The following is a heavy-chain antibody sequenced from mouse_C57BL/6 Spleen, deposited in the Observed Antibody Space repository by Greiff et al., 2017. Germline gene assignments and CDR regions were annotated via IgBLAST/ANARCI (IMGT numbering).Heavy chain of an antibody. Sequence: QVQLQQPGAELVKPGASVKLSCKASGYTFTSYWMQWVKQRPGQGLEWIGEIDPSDSYTNYNQKFKGKATLTVDTSSSTAYMQLSSLTSEDSAVYYCAKRGSSGPFAYWGQGTLVTVSA. CDR3: AKRGSSGPFAY. CDR2: IDPSDSYT. CDR1: GYTFTSYW. D-gene: IGHD3-2*02. J-gene: IGHJ3*01. V-gene: IGHV1-50*01.